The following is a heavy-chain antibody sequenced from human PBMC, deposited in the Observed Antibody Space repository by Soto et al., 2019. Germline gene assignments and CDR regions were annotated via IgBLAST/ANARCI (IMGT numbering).Heavy chain of an antibody. CDR3: ARDNGCSGGNCFNWFDP. Sequence: EVQLVESGGGLIQPGGSLRLSCAASGLTVSSNYMSWVRQAPGKGLEWVSVIYSGGSAYYGDSVKGRFTISRDTSKNTVYLQMNSLRAEDTAVYYCARDNGCSGGNCFNWFDPWGQGTLVTVSS. D-gene: IGHD2-15*01. J-gene: IGHJ5*02. CDR1: GLTVSSNY. V-gene: IGHV3-53*01. CDR2: IYSGGSA.